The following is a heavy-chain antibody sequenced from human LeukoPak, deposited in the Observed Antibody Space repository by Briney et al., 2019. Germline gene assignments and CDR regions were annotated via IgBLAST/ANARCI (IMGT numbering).Heavy chain of an antibody. CDR2: ISSSSSYI. V-gene: IGHV3-21*04. J-gene: IGHJ4*02. CDR3: AKDGLVGGPLGY. D-gene: IGHD3-16*01. Sequence: GGSLRLSCAASGFTFSSYSMNWVRQAPGKGLEWVSSISSSSSYIYYADSVKGRFTISRDNAKNSLYLQMNSLRAEDTAVYYCAKDGLVGGPLGYWGQGTLVTVSS. CDR1: GFTFSSYS.